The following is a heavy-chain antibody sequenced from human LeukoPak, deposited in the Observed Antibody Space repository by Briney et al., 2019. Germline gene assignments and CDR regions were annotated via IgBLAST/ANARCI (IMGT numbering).Heavy chain of an antibody. Sequence: ASVKVSCKASGYTFTGYYMHWVRQAPGQGLEWMGWINPNSGGTNYAQKFQGRVTMTRDTPISTAYMELSRLRSDDTAVYYCARVAIYYDSSGYYEDWGQGTLVTVSS. V-gene: IGHV1-2*02. J-gene: IGHJ4*02. CDR1: GYTFTGYY. CDR2: INPNSGGT. CDR3: ARVAIYYDSSGYYED. D-gene: IGHD3-22*01.